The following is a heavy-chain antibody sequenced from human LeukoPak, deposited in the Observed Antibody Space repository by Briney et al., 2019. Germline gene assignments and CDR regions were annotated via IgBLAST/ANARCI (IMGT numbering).Heavy chain of an antibody. D-gene: IGHD3-10*01. CDR2: ISDSGAST. V-gene: IGHV3-23*01. J-gene: IGHJ4*02. CDR1: GFTFSSYE. Sequence: GGSLRLSCAASGFTFSSYEMNWVRQAPGKGLEWVSGISDSGASTNYADSVKGRFTISRDNSKNTLYLQMNSLRAEDTAVYYCAFTMVRGVKDWGQGTLVTVSS. CDR3: AFTMVRGVKD.